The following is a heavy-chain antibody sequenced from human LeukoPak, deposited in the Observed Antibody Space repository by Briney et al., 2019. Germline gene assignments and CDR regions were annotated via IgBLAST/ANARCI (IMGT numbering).Heavy chain of an antibody. J-gene: IGHJ6*02. V-gene: IGHV3-23*01. D-gene: IGHD3-3*01. CDR3: ARDPNTYYDFWSGYYNMRGYYYYGMDV. CDR1: GFTFSNNA. Sequence: GGSLRLSCAASGFTFSNNAMSWVRQAPGKGLEWVSATSTSGGSAYYADSVKGRFTISRDNSKNTLYLQMDSLRAEDTAVYYCARDPNTYYDFWSGYYNMRGYYYYGMDVWGQGTTVTVSS. CDR2: TSTSGGSA.